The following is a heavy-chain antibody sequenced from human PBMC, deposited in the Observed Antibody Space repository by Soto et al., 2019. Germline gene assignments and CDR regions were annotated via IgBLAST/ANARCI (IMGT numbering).Heavy chain of an antibody. J-gene: IGHJ4*02. V-gene: IGHV4-4*07. D-gene: IGHD2-15*01. Sequence: SETLSLTCTVSGGSISSYYWIWIRQPAGRGLEWIGSIYISGSTNSNPSLKSRVTISMDTSKNQFSLKLTSVTAADTALYYCGKVLVGATGHTDSDSWGPGTLVTVSS. CDR3: GKVLVGATGHTDSDS. CDR1: GGSISSYY. CDR2: IYISGST.